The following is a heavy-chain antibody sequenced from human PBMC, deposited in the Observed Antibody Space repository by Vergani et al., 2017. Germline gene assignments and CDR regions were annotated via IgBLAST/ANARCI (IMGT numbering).Heavy chain of an antibody. V-gene: IGHV5-51*01. CDR1: EYSFGNYW. CDR3: ARHTTYTDS. CDR2: IYPADSDT. J-gene: IGHJ4*02. D-gene: IGHD1-1*01. Sequence: EVELVQSGPEMRTPGESLKISCKGSEYSFGNYWIGWVRQIPGKGLECMGIIYPADSDTRYSPSFQGQVTISADKSISTAFLQWDSLKASDTALYYCARHTTYTDSWGQGTLVTVSS.